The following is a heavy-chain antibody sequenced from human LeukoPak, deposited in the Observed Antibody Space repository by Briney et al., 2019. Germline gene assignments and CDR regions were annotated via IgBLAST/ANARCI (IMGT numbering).Heavy chain of an antibody. V-gene: IGHV4-59*08. CDR1: GGSIGSYY. CDR3: ARGDVEQQLWHFQH. Sequence: SETLSLTCTVSGGSIGSYYWSWIRQPPGKGLEWIGYIYYSGSTNYNPSLKSRVTISVDTSKNQFSLKLSSVTAADTAVYYCARGDVEQQLWHFQHWGQGTLVTVSS. J-gene: IGHJ1*01. CDR2: IYYSGST. D-gene: IGHD6-13*01.